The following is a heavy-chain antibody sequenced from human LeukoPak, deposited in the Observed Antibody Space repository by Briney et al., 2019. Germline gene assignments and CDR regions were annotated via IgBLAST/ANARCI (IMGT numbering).Heavy chain of an antibody. J-gene: IGHJ6*02. Sequence: GGSLRLSCAASGFTFSGYWMSWVRQAPGKGLEWVANIKQDGSEKYYVDSVKGRFTISRDNAKNSLYLQMNSLRAEDTAVYYCARDLYCSSTSCYIYYYYYGMDVWAKGPRSPSP. CDR2: IKQDGSEK. CDR3: ARDLYCSSTSCYIYYYYYGMDV. D-gene: IGHD2-2*02. CDR1: GFTFSGYW. V-gene: IGHV3-7*01.